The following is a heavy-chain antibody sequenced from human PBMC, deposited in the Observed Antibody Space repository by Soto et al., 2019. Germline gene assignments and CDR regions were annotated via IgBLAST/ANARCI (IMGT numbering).Heavy chain of an antibody. Sequence: GWSLRLACASSVFTFISYSMKWVRQAPGKGLEWVSSISSSSSYIYYADSVKGRFTISRDNAKNSLYLQMNSLRAEDTAVYYCARDSPYDSNRDDYFQHWGQGTLVTVSS. D-gene: IGHD3-22*01. CDR1: VFTFISYS. J-gene: IGHJ1*01. CDR3: ARDSPYDSNRDDYFQH. CDR2: ISSSSSYI. V-gene: IGHV3-21*01.